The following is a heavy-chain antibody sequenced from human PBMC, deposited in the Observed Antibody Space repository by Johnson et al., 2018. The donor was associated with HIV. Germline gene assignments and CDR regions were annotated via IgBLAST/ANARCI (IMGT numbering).Heavy chain of an antibody. Sequence: VQLVESGGGLVQPGGSLRLSCAASGFTFSSYAMSWVRQAPRKGLEWVSAISGSGGSTYYADSVKGRFTISRDNSKNSLYLQMNSLRAEDTAVYYCARDLGPGDYSGSYSDAFDIWGQGTMVTVSS. J-gene: IGHJ3*02. CDR2: ISGSGGST. D-gene: IGHD1-26*01. CDR1: GFTFSSYA. CDR3: ARDLGPGDYSGSYSDAFDI. V-gene: IGHV3-23*04.